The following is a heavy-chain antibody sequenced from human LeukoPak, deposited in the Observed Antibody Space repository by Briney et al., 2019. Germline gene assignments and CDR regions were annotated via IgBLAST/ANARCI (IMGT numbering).Heavy chain of an antibody. CDR3: ASRWVLTGEPY. CDR1: GASISSYY. CDR2: VSDSGST. Sequence: PSETLSLTCTVSGASISSYYWSWIRQPPGKGLEWIGYVSDSGSTNYNPSLKSRVTISVDTSKNQFSLKLTSVTAADMAVYYCASRWVLTGEPYWGQGTLVTVSS. J-gene: IGHJ4*02. D-gene: IGHD7-27*01. V-gene: IGHV4-59*12.